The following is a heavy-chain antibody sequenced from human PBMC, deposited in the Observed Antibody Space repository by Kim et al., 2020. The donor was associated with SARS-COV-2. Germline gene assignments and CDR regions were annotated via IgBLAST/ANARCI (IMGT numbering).Heavy chain of an antibody. D-gene: IGHD1-7*01. Sequence: GGSLRLSCAASGFAFDDYAMHWVRQGPGKGLEWVSGISWDSVRIEYADSVKGRFTISRDNAKKSLYLQMNSLRAEDTALYYCGRATGTIDYYYPMDVWGQGTTVTVSS. CDR1: GFAFDDYA. CDR3: GRATGTIDYYYPMDV. V-gene: IGHV3-9*01. J-gene: IGHJ6*02. CDR2: ISWDSVRI.